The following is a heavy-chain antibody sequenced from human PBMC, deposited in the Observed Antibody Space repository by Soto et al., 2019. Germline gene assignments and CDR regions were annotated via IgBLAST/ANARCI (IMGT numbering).Heavy chain of an antibody. V-gene: IGHV3-21*06. CDR1: GFTFSAYT. Sequence: GSLRLSCAASGFTFSAYTMNWVRQAPGKGLEWVSSISETSSEVHYADSVKGRVTIARDNAKNFLYLQMKSLRAEDTAVYYCVKEAEICTGSCYKNGLDVWGQGTTVTVS. CDR3: VKEAEICTGSCYKNGLDV. J-gene: IGHJ6*02. D-gene: IGHD2-8*02. CDR2: ISETSSEV.